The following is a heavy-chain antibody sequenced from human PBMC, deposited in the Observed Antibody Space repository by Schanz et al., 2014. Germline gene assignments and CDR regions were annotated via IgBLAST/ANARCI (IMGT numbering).Heavy chain of an antibody. V-gene: IGHV3-23*01. CDR1: GFTFSSYA. Sequence: EVQLLESGGGLVQPGGSLRLSCAASGFTFSSYAMSWVRQAPGKGLEWLSVISASGGDTYYADSVKGRFTVSRDNAENALYLQMNSLRAEDTGLYFCARGGSGSHYRLDYWGQGTLVTVSS. D-gene: IGHD1-26*01. CDR3: ARGGSGSHYRLDY. CDR2: ISASGGDT. J-gene: IGHJ4*02.